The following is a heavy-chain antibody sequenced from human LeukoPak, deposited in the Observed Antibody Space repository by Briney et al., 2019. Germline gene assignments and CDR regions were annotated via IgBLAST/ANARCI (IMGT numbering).Heavy chain of an antibody. CDR2: IRSSGTTI. CDR3: ARDRGAVTDVFDY. CDR1: GFTFSDYY. J-gene: IGHJ4*02. D-gene: IGHD6-19*01. V-gene: IGHV3-11*04. Sequence: GGSLRLSCVASGFTFSDYYMSWFRQAPGKGLEWVSYIRSSGTTIHYADSVKGRFTISRDNAKNSLYLQMNSLRAEDTAVYYCARDRGAVTDVFDYWGQGTLVTVSS.